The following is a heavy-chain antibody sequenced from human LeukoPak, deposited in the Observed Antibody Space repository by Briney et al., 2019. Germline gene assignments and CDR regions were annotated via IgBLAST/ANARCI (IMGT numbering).Heavy chain of an antibody. CDR3: AGLETNYDSSGYLPDY. Sequence: SVKVSCKASGGTLSSYAISWVRQAPGQGLEWMGGIIPIFGTANYAQKFQGRVTITADKSTSTAYMELSSLRSEDTAVYYCAGLETNYDSSGYLPDYWGQGTLVTVSA. V-gene: IGHV1-69*06. CDR2: IIPIFGTA. D-gene: IGHD3-22*01. J-gene: IGHJ4*02. CDR1: GGTLSSYA.